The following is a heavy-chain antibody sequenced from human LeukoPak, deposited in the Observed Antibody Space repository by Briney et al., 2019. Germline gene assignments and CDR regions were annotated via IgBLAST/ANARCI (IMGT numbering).Heavy chain of an antibody. Sequence: ASVKVSCKASGYTFTCYYMHWVRQAPGQGLEWMGWINPNSGGTNYAQKFQGRVTMTRDTSISTAYMELSRLRSDDTAVYYCARGVTIFGVVIVYFDYWGQGTLVTVSS. V-gene: IGHV1-2*02. J-gene: IGHJ4*02. CDR2: INPNSGGT. D-gene: IGHD3-3*01. CDR3: ARGVTIFGVVIVYFDY. CDR1: GYTFTCYY.